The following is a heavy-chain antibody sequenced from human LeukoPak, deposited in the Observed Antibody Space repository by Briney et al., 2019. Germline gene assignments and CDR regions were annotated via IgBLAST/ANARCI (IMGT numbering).Heavy chain of an antibody. CDR1: GGSISSGSYY. CDR3: ARDSHYCSSTSCYKGDDAFDI. D-gene: IGHD2-2*02. CDR2: IYTSGST. Sequence: SQTLSLTCTVSGGSISSGSYYWRWIRQPAGKGLEWIGRIYTSGSTNYNPSLKSRVTISVDTSKNQFSLKLSSVTAADTAVYYCARDSHYCSSTSCYKGDDAFDIWGQGTMVTVSS. J-gene: IGHJ3*02. V-gene: IGHV4-61*02.